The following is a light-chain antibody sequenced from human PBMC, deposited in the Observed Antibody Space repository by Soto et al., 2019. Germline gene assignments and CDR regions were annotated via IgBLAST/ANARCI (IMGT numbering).Light chain of an antibody. V-gene: IGKV1D-13*01. CDR3: QQFNNYPL. J-gene: IGKJ4*01. Sequence: AIQLTQSPSSLSASVGDRVTITCRASQGISSALAWYQQKPGKAPKLLIYDASSLESGVPSRVSGSGSGTDFTLTISSLQPEDFATYYCQQFNNYPLFGGGTKVDIK. CDR2: DAS. CDR1: QGISSA.